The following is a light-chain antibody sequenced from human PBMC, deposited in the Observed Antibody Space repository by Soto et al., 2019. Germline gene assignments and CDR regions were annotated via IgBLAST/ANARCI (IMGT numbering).Light chain of an antibody. CDR2: DAS. CDR1: QDITNH. J-gene: IGKJ1*01. Sequence: DIQMTQSPSSLSASVGDRVTITCQASQDITNHLNWYQQKPRRAPKLLIYDASKLEHGVPSRFSGSGSGTDFTFAISSLQPEDLATYYCQQYDNLPWTFGQGTKVEIK. CDR3: QQYDNLPWT. V-gene: IGKV1-33*01.